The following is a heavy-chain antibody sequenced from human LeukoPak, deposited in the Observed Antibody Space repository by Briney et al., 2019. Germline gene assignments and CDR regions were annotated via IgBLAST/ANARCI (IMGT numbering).Heavy chain of an antibody. D-gene: IGHD5-12*01. V-gene: IGHV3-30*04. Sequence: PGRSLTLSCAASGCTFSSSAMHWVRQAPGKGLEWVAVISYDGSNKYYADSVKGRFTISRDNSKNTRYLQMNSLRAEDTAVYYCARESGDSGYNDYWGQGTLVTVSS. CDR1: GCTFSSSA. CDR2: ISYDGSNK. J-gene: IGHJ4*02. CDR3: ARESGDSGYNDY.